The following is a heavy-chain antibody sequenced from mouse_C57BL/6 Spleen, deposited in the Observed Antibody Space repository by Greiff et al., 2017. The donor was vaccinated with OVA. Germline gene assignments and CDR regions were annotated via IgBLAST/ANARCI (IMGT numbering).Heavy chain of an antibody. CDR3: ARFYYYGSSYAMDY. D-gene: IGHD1-1*01. CDR1: GYTFTSYW. J-gene: IGHJ4*01. CDR2: IDPSDSET. Sequence: QVQLQQPGAELVRPGSSVKLSCKASGYTFTSYWMHWVKQRPIQGLEWIGNIDPSDSETHYNQKFKDKATLTVDKSSSTAYMQLSSLTSEDSAVYYCARFYYYGSSYAMDYWGQGTSVTVSS. V-gene: IGHV1-52*01.